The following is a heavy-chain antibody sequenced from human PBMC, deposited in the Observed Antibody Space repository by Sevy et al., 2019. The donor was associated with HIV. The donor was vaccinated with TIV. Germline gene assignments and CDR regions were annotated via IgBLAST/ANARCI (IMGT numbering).Heavy chain of an antibody. D-gene: IGHD3-22*01. CDR2: IRSKDYGGAT. CDR3: SRGYYYDSSGYSDY. Sequence: GGSLRLSCTGSGFTFGDYAMSWFRQAPGMGLEWVGFIRSKDYGGATEYAASVKGRFTISRNDSKSIADLQMISLKTEDTAVYYCSRGYYYDSSGYSDYWGQGTLVTVSS. V-gene: IGHV3-49*03. CDR1: GFTFGDYA. J-gene: IGHJ4*02.